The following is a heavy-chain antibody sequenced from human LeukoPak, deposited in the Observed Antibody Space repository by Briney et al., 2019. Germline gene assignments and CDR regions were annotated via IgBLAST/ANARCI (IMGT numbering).Heavy chain of an antibody. V-gene: IGHV4-59*12. J-gene: IGHJ6*04. CDR2: ISYSGST. D-gene: IGHD6-19*01. CDR1: GGSINSYY. Sequence: SDTLSLTCTVSGGSINSYYWNWLRQPRGKGLDWIGHISYSGSTNYTPSLKSRVTISLDTSKNQFSLTLNSVTAADTAVFYCAGGSVWLPDVWGKGTTVTVSS. CDR3: AGGSVWLPDV.